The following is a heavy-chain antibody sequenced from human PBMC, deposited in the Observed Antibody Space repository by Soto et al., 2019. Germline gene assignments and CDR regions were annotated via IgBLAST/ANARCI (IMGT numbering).Heavy chain of an antibody. CDR3: ARESRYCSGGSCYFLPGIDY. CDR1: GGTFSSYA. Sequence: QVQLVQSGAEVKKPGSSVKVSCKASGGTFSSYAISWVRQAYGQGLEWMGGIIPIFGTANYAQKFQGRVTITADESTSTAYMELSSLRSEDTAVYYCARESRYCSGGSCYFLPGIDYWGQGTLVTVSS. J-gene: IGHJ4*02. V-gene: IGHV1-69*12. CDR2: IIPIFGTA. D-gene: IGHD2-15*01.